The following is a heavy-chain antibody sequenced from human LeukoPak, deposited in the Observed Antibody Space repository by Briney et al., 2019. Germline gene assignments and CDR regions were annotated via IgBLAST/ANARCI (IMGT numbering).Heavy chain of an antibody. CDR3: SGGEY. J-gene: IGHJ4*02. Sequence: GGSLRLSCAASGLTFSDYEMTWVRQAPGKGLEWLSYIDSSGTTISYADSVKGRFTISRDNAKNSLYLQMNSLRAEDTAVYYCSGGEYWGQGALVTVSS. CDR2: IDSSGTTI. CDR1: GLTFSDYE. V-gene: IGHV3-48*03.